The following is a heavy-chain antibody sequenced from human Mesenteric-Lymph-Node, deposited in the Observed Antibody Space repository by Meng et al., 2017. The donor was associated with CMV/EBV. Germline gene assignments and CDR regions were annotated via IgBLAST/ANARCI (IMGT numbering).Heavy chain of an antibody. CDR2: ISGSGGST. Sequence: GESLKISCAASGFTFSSYAMSWVRQAPGKGLEWVSAISGSGGSTYYADSVKGRFTISRDNSKTTLYLQMNSLRAEDTAVYYCAKSFGRGPYYGMDVWGQGTTVTVSS. D-gene: IGHD3-16*01. CDR3: AKSFGRGPYYGMDV. J-gene: IGHJ6*02. V-gene: IGHV3-23*01. CDR1: GFTFSSYA.